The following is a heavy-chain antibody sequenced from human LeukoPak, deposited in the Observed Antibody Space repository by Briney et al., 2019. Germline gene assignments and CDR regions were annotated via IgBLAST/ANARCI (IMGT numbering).Heavy chain of an antibody. CDR2: IYHSGST. J-gene: IGHJ6*03. V-gene: IGHV4-38-2*01. CDR1: GYSISSGYY. CDR3: ARLKYYYYMDV. Sequence: SETLSLTCAVSGYSISSGYYWGWIRQPPGKGLEWIGSIYHSGSTYYNPSLRSRVTISVDTSKNQFSLKLSSVTAADTAVYYCARLKYYYYMDVWGKGTTVTVSS.